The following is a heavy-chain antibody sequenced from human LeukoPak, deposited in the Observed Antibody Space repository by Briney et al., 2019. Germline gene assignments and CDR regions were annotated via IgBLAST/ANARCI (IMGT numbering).Heavy chain of an antibody. D-gene: IGHD3-16*01. Sequence: SETLSLTCTVSGGSISGSTYYWGWIRQSPGKGLEWIGSSYHSGSTYYKPSLKSRVTISVDTSKNQFSLKVSSVTAADTAVYYCARVGRGGYDPPDHWGQGTLVTVSS. J-gene: IGHJ4*02. CDR2: SYHSGST. CDR1: GGSISGSTYY. CDR3: ARVGRGGYDPPDH. V-gene: IGHV4-39*07.